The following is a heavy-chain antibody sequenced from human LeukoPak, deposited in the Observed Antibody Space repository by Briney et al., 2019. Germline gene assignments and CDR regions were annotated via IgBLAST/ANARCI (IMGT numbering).Heavy chain of an antibody. J-gene: IGHJ4*02. CDR3: AKDVPASWAPDY. V-gene: IGHV3-30*18. CDR2: VSQDEKTK. Sequence: GGSLRLSCTASGFAFSDYFMHWVRQVPGRGLEWVASVSQDEKTKLYVDSVKGRFTISRDNSRNTLYLQVNSLRGEDTAVYFCAKDVPASWAPDYWGQGTLVTVSS. D-gene: IGHD3-16*01. CDR1: GFAFSDYF.